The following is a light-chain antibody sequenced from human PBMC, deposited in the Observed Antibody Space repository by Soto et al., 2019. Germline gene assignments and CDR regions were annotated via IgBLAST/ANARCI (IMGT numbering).Light chain of an antibody. CDR1: SGSIASNY. CDR3: QSYDSGNQLV. CDR2: EDN. Sequence: NFMLTQPHSVSESPGKTVTISCTRSSGSIASNYVQWYQQRPGSAPTTVIYEDNQRPSGVPDRFSGSIDSSSNSASLTISGLKTEDEADYYCQSYDSGNQLVFGGGTKLTVL. V-gene: IGLV6-57*04. J-gene: IGLJ2*01.